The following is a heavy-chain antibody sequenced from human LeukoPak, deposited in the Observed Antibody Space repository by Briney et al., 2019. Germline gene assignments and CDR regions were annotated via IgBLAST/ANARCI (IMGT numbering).Heavy chain of an antibody. D-gene: IGHD3-10*01. CDR3: ARDHLWPTQQYYYGMDV. V-gene: IGHV7-4-1*02. Sequence: GASVKVSCKASGYTFTSYAMNWVRQAPGQGLEWMGWINTNTGNPTYAQGFTGRFVFSLDTSVSTAYLQISSLKAEDTAVHYCARDHLWPTQQYYYGMDVWGQGTTVTVSS. J-gene: IGHJ6*02. CDR2: INTNTGNP. CDR1: GYTFTSYA.